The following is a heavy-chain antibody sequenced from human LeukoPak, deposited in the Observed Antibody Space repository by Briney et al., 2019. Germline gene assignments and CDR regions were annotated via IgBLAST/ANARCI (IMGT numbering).Heavy chain of an antibody. CDR3: ARGGWIRALDY. CDR2: ISGSGSTT. V-gene: IGHV3-11*01. CDR1: GFTFSDYY. J-gene: IGHJ4*02. D-gene: IGHD3-10*01. Sequence: GGSLRLSCAASGFTFSDYYMSWIRQAPGKGLEWVSYISGSGSTTHYADSMKGRFSISRDNAKNSLYLQMNSLRAEDTAVYYCARGGWIRALDYWGQGTLVTVSS.